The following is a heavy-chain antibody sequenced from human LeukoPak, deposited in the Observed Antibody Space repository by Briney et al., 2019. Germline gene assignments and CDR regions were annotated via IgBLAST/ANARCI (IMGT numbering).Heavy chain of an antibody. CDR3: AKVRVGTAHFDY. V-gene: IGHV3-23*01. Sequence: GGSLRLSCAASGFTFSSFWMSWVRQAPGKGLEWVSAISGSGGSTYYADSVKGRFTISRDNSKNTLYLQMNSLRPEDTAVYYCAKVRVGTAHFDYWGQGTLVTVSS. J-gene: IGHJ4*02. CDR2: ISGSGGST. D-gene: IGHD2-15*01. CDR1: GFTFSSFW.